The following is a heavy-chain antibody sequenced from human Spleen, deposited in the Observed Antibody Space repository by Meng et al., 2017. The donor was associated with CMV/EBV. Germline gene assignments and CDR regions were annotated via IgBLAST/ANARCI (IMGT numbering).Heavy chain of an antibody. CDR2: IYYSGST. CDR3: STIAIVGTSHASDI. D-gene: IGHD5-12*01. V-gene: IGHV4-39*07. CDR1: GGSISSSSYY. J-gene: IGHJ3*02. Sequence: SETLSLTCTVSGGSISSSSYYWGWIRQPPGKGLEWIGSIYYSGSTYYNPSLKSRVTISVDTSKNQFSLKLSPVTAADTAVYYCSTIAIVGTSHASDIWGQGTMVTVSS.